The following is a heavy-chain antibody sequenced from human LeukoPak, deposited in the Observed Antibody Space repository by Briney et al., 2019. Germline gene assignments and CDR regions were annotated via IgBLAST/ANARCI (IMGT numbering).Heavy chain of an antibody. V-gene: IGHV3-48*03. CDR1: GFTFSSYE. J-gene: IGHJ4*02. CDR2: ISGSGTTI. CDR3: ASSPRGVY. D-gene: IGHD3-10*01. Sequence: GGSLRPSCVASGFTFSSYEMSWVRQAPGKGQEWVSEISGSGTTIFYADSVKGRFTVSRDNAKNSLYLQMNSLRVEDTAVYYCASSPRGVYWGQGTLVTVSS.